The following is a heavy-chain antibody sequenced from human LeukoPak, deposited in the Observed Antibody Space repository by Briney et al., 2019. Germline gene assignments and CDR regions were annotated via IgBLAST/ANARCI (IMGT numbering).Heavy chain of an antibody. Sequence: SETLSLTCTVSGGSISSSDYYWGWIRQPPGKGLEWIGYIYYSGSTNYNPSLKSRVTISVDTSKNQFSLKLSSVTAADTAVYYCARELIAAAGTVFDYWGQGTLVTVSS. J-gene: IGHJ4*02. CDR3: ARELIAAAGTVFDY. CDR1: GGSISSSDYY. D-gene: IGHD6-13*01. CDR2: IYYSGST. V-gene: IGHV4-61*08.